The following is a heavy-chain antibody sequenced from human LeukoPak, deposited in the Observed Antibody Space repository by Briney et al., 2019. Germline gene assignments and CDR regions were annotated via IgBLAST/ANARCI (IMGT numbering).Heavy chain of an antibody. CDR1: GFTFSSYG. V-gene: IGHV3-30*18. CDR3: AKDDSSGYGNGGAFDI. D-gene: IGHD3-22*01. Sequence: GGSLRLSCAASGFTFSSYGMHWVRQAPGKGLEWVAVISYDGSNKYYAGSVKGRFTISRDNSKNTLYLQMNSLRAEDTAVYYCAKDDSSGYGNGGAFDIWGQGTMVTVSS. CDR2: ISYDGSNK. J-gene: IGHJ3*02.